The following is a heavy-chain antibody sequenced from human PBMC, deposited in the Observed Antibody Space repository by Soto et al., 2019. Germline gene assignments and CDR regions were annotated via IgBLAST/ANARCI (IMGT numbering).Heavy chain of an antibody. D-gene: IGHD7-27*01. J-gene: IGHJ3*02. CDR3: AGQLGTPDGFDI. Sequence: QLQRQESGPGLVKPSETLSLTCTVSGGSFSSSSYYWGWIRQPPGKGLEWIGTIYYRGNTYYNPTIKSGGAMSGDTSKNQVALKRSSVADADTSGYDCAGQLGTPDGFDIWGQGTMVTVSS. V-gene: IGHV4-39*01. CDR1: GGSFSSSSYY. CDR2: IYYRGNT.